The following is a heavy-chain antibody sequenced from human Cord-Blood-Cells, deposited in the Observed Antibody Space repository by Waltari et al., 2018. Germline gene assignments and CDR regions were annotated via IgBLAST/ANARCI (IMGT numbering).Heavy chain of an antibody. CDR2: INPNSVGT. CDR1: GHTFTGYY. J-gene: IGHJ4*02. D-gene: IGHD3-16*01. CDR3: ARSASLGSLRYFDY. Sequence: VQLVQFGSAWKKPGVSVTVSCKASGHTFTGYYMHWVRKAPGQGLEWMGWINPNSVGTNYAQKFQGWVTMTRDTSISTAYMELSRLRSDDTAVYYCARSASLGSLRYFDYWGQGTLVTVSS. V-gene: IGHV1-2*04.